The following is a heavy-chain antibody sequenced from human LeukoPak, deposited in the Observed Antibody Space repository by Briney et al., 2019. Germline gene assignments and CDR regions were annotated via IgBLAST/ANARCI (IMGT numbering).Heavy chain of an antibody. D-gene: IGHD6-13*01. CDR2: VDPEDGET. V-gene: IGHV1-69-2*01. Sequence: GATVKISCKVSRYTSTPYYIHWGQQAPGKRLEWMGLVDPEDGETIYAEKFQGRVTITADTSTDTAYMELSSLRSEDTAVYYCATGTAAVNYGMDVWGQGTTVTVSS. J-gene: IGHJ6*02. CDR3: ATGTAAVNYGMDV. CDR1: RYTSTPYY.